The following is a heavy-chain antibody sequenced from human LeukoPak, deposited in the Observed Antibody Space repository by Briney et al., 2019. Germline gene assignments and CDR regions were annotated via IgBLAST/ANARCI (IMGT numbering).Heavy chain of an antibody. CDR3: AGASHCSGGSCHSWFDY. V-gene: IGHV1-18*01. D-gene: IGHD2-15*01. CDR1: GYTFTSYG. Sequence: GASVKVSCKTSGYTFTSYGISWVRQAPGQGLEWMGWISGYNGNTNYAQNVQGRVTMTTDISTSTGYMELRSLRSDDTAVYYCAGASHCSGGSCHSWFDYWGQGTLVTVSS. CDR2: ISGYNGNT. J-gene: IGHJ4*02.